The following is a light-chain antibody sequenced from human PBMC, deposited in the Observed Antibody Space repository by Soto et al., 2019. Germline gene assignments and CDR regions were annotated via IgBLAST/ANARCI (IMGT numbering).Light chain of an antibody. V-gene: IGLV7-46*01. CDR2: DTT. CDR1: TGPVTSGHF. J-gene: IGLJ1*01. CDR3: LLSYSGARPE. Sequence: QAVVTQEPSLTVSPGGTVTLTCGSSTGPVTSGHFPYWVQQKPGQAPRTLISDTTNKHSWTPARFSGSLLGGKAALTISGAQPEDEADYYCLLSYSGARPEFGTGTKLTVL.